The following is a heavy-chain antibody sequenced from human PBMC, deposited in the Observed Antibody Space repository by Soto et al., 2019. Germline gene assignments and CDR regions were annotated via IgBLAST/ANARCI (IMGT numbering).Heavy chain of an antibody. Sequence: QLQLQESGPGLVKPSETLSLTCSVSDDSINSDKYYWGWIRQPPGKGLEWIGSIYYSGNAYYTPSLQTRVTISLDKARSPFSLKLKAVTAADSAVYFCARLEGLATISYYFDFWGPGALVTVSS. D-gene: IGHD3-9*01. CDR2: IYYSGNA. CDR1: DDSINSDKYY. V-gene: IGHV4-39*01. J-gene: IGHJ4*02. CDR3: ARLEGLATISYYFDF.